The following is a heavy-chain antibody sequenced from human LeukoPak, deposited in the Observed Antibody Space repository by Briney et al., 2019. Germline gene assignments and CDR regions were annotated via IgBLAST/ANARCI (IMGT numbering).Heavy chain of an antibody. CDR2: XXXXXXTT. J-gene: IGHJ4*02. D-gene: IGHD2-15*01. Sequence: PGGSLRLSCAASGFTFNSYAMSWVRQAPGKGLEXXXXXXXXXXTTYYADSVKGRFTMSRDNSKNTLYLLMNSLRAEDTAVYHCAKDSGAYCSGGSCYRGYFHNWGQGTLVTVSS. CDR3: AKDSGAYCSGGSCYRGYFHN. V-gene: IGHV3-23*01. CDR1: GFTFNSYA.